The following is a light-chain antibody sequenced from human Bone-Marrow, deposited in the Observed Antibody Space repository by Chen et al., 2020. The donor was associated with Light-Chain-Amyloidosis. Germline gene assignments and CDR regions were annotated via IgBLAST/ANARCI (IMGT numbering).Light chain of an antibody. CDR2: RDT. Sequence: SSELTQPPLVSVSQGQTARITCSGDDLPTKYAYWYKQKPGQAPVLVIHRDTERPSGISERFSGSSSGTTATLTISGVQAEDEADYHCQSADSSGTYEVIFGGGTKLTVL. CDR3: QSADSSGTYEVI. V-gene: IGLV3-25*03. CDR1: DLPTKY. J-gene: IGLJ2*01.